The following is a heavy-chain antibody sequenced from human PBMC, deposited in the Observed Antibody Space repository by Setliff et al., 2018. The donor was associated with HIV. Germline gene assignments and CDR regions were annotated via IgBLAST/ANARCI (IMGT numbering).Heavy chain of an antibody. J-gene: IGHJ6*03. V-gene: IGHV4-34*04. CDR1: GGSFSEYY. D-gene: IGHD5-12*01. CDR2: INHSGST. CDR3: ARGATLLPGYSDRWEYFYMDV. Sequence: SETLSLTCAVYGGSFSEYYWSWIRQSPGKGLEWIGEINHSGSTHHNPPRKSRATISVDTSKNQFYLRLNSVTAADTAVYYCARGATLLPGYSDRWEYFYMDVWGKGTTVTVSS.